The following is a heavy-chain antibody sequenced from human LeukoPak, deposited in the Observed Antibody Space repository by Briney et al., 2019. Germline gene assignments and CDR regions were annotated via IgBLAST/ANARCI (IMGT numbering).Heavy chain of an antibody. V-gene: IGHV3-48*03. CDR3: ARESRYSNSPSDY. D-gene: IGHD4-11*01. Sequence: GGSLRLSCAASGFTFGSYEMNWVRQAPGKGLEWVSYISSSGSTIYYADSVKGRFTISRDNAKNSLSLQMNSLRAEDTAVYYCARESRYSNSPSDYWGQGTLVTVSS. CDR1: GFTFGSYE. J-gene: IGHJ4*02. CDR2: ISSSGSTI.